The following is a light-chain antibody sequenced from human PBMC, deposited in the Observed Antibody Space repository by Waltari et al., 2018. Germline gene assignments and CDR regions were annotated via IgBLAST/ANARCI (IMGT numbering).Light chain of an antibody. CDR2: GAS. Sequence: SCRASQSVIRALAWYQQKPGQAPRLLIYGASTRATVIPDRFSGSGSGTDFSLTISRLGPDDFAVYYCQHYLRLPVTFGQGTTVEI. J-gene: IGKJ1*01. CDR1: QSVIRA. V-gene: IGKV3-20*01. CDR3: QHYLRLPVT.